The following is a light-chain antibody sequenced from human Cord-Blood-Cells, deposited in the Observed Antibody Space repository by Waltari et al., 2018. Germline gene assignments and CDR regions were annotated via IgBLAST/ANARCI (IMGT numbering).Light chain of an antibody. CDR3: SSYTSSSTWV. Sequence: QSALTQPASVSGPPGQSITISCTGTSSDVGGYNDVSRYQQHPGKAPKLMIYDVSKRPSGVSNRFSGSKSGNTASLTISGLQAEDEADYYCSSYTSSSTWVFGGGTKLTVL. J-gene: IGLJ3*02. CDR1: SSDVGGYND. CDR2: DVS. V-gene: IGLV2-14*01.